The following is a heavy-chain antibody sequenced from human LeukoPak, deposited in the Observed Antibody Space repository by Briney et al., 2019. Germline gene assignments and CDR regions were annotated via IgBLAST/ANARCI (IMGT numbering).Heavy chain of an antibody. D-gene: IGHD2-15*01. CDR3: AKWSELPYFDY. CDR2: ISTSISYI. Sequence: GGSLRLSCAASGFTFSSYSMNWVRQAPGKGLEWVSSISTSISYIYYADSVKGRFTISRDNARNSLDLQMDSLRAEDTAVYYCAKWSELPYFDYWGQGAPVTVSS. CDR1: GFTFSSYS. J-gene: IGHJ4*02. V-gene: IGHV3-21*01.